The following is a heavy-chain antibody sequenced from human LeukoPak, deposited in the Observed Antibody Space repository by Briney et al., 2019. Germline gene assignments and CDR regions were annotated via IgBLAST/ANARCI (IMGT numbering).Heavy chain of an antibody. CDR1: GFTFSSYA. Sequence: GGSLRLSCAASGFTFSSYAMSWVRQAPGKGLEWVSAISGSGGSTYYADSVKGRFTISRDNSKNTLYLQMNSLRAEDTAVYYCAKQPPFIVVVTATPVHFDYWGQGTLVTVSS. V-gene: IGHV3-23*01. CDR2: ISGSGGST. CDR3: AKQPPFIVVVTATPVHFDY. D-gene: IGHD2-21*02. J-gene: IGHJ4*02.